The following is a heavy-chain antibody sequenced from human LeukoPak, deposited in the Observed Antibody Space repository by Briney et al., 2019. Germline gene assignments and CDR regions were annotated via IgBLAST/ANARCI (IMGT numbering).Heavy chain of an antibody. J-gene: IGHJ4*02. CDR3: ARVGEKAFHLWPEIDY. D-gene: IGHD5-24*01. Sequence: GGSLRLSCAASGFTFSSYAMSWVRQAPGKGLEWVSAISGSGGSTYYADSVKGRFTISRDNAKNSLYLQMSSLRAEDTAVYYCARVGEKAFHLWPEIDYWGQGTLVTVSS. CDR1: GFTFSSYA. CDR2: ISGSGGST. V-gene: IGHV3-23*01.